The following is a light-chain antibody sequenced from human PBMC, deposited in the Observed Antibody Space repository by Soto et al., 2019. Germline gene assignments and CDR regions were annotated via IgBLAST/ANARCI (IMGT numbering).Light chain of an antibody. CDR2: AAS. CDR3: QQLNSYPLT. J-gene: IGKJ4*01. V-gene: IGKV1-9*01. CDR1: QGISSY. Sequence: IHLTQSPSSLSASLGDIVTITFRASQGISSYLAWYQQKPGKAPKLLIYAASTLQSGVPSRFSGSGSGTDFTLTISSLQPEDFATYYCQQLNSYPLTFGGGTKVDIK.